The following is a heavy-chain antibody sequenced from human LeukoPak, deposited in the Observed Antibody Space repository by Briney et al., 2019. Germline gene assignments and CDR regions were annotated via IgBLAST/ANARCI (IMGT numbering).Heavy chain of an antibody. CDR3: ARDQNYDFWSGYLDYFDY. J-gene: IGHJ4*02. CDR1: GYTFTSYD. V-gene: IGHV1-8*03. Sequence: GASVKVSCKASGYTFTSYDINWVRQATGQGLEWMGWMNPNSGNTGYAQKFQGRVTITRNTSISTAYMELSSLRSEDTAVYYCARDQNYDFWSGYLDYFDYWGQGTLVTVSS. D-gene: IGHD3-3*01. CDR2: MNPNSGNT.